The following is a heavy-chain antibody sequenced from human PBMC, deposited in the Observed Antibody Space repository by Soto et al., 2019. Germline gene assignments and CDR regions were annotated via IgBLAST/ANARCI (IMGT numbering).Heavy chain of an antibody. Sequence: ASVKLSCKASGYTFTGYYMHWVRQAPGQGLEWMGWINPNSGGTNYAQKFQGRVTMTRDTPISTAYMELSRLRSDDTAVYYCARGGYDYAWGRYRPPGGMAVWGQETAVPAS. J-gene: IGHJ6*01. CDR3: ARGGYDYAWGRYRPPGGMAV. D-gene: IGHD3-16*02. CDR2: INPNSGGT. V-gene: IGHV1-2*02. CDR1: GYTFTGYY.